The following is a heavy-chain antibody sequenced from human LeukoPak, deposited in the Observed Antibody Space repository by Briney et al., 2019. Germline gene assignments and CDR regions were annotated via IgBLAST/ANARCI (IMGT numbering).Heavy chain of an antibody. V-gene: IGHV4-38-2*02. Sequence: SETLSLTCTVSGYSISSGYYWGWIRQPPGKGLEWIGSIYHSGSTYYNPSLKSRVTISVDTSKNQFSLKLSSVTAADTAVYYCARGWFGELSLRGDYWGQGTLVTVSS. CDR2: IYHSGST. J-gene: IGHJ4*02. D-gene: IGHD3-10*01. CDR3: ARGWFGELSLRGDY. CDR1: GYSISSGYY.